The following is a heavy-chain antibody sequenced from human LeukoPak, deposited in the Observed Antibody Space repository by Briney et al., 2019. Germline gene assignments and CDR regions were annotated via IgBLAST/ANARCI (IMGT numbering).Heavy chain of an antibody. D-gene: IGHD3-3*01. Sequence: GGSLRLSCAASGFTFSSYAMHWVRQAPGKGLGWVAVISYDGSNKYYADSVKGRFTISRDNSKNTLYLQMNSLRAEDTAVYYCARVPLRFLEQGALDYWGQGTLVTVSS. CDR2: ISYDGSNK. CDR3: ARVPLRFLEQGALDY. J-gene: IGHJ4*02. V-gene: IGHV3-30-3*01. CDR1: GFTFSSYA.